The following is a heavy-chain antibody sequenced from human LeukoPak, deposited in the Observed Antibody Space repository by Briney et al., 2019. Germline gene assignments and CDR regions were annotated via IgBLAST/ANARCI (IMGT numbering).Heavy chain of an antibody. Sequence: SETLSLTCAVYGGSFSGYYWSWIRQPPGKGLEWIGEINHSGSTNYNPSLKSRVTISVDTSKNQFSLKLSSVTAADTAVYYCARGRAVAGKGPYFDYWGQGTLVTVLS. CDR3: ARGRAVAGKGPYFDY. CDR2: INHSGST. D-gene: IGHD6-19*01. V-gene: IGHV4-34*01. J-gene: IGHJ4*02. CDR1: GGSFSGYY.